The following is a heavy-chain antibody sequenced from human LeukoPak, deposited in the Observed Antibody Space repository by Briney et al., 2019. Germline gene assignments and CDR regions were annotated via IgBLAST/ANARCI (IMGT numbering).Heavy chain of an antibody. Sequence: ETLSLTCTVSGGSISSNSYYWGWIRQAPGKGLEWVSSISSTSTYIDYVDSVKGRFTISRDNAKNSLYLQMDSLRAEDTAVYYCARDPPSRGTRYFDYWGQGTLVTVSS. CDR3: ARDPPSRGTRYFDY. D-gene: IGHD3-16*01. J-gene: IGHJ4*02. V-gene: IGHV3-21*01. CDR1: GGSISSNS. CDR2: ISSTSTYI.